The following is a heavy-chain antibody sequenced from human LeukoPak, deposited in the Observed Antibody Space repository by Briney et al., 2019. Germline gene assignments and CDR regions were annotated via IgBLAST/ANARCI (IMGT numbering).Heavy chain of an antibody. V-gene: IGHV3-74*01. J-gene: IGHJ1*01. CDR1: GFTFSSYW. CDR3: SRGGIAAAGTFF. CDR2: INSYGSST. Sequence: GGCLRLSCAASGFTFSSYWMHWGRQAPGKGLVWVSRINSYGSSTSYADSVKGRFTISRDNAKNTLYLQMNSLRAEDTAVYYCSRGGIAAAGTFFWAQSTLVPVSS. D-gene: IGHD6-13*01.